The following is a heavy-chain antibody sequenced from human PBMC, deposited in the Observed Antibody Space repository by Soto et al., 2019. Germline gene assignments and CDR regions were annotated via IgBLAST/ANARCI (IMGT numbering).Heavy chain of an antibody. J-gene: IGHJ5*02. CDR2: MNPGSGGT. Sequence: ASVKVSCKASGYSFTNNDVSWVRQATGQGLERMGWMNPGSGGTGYAQKFQGRVTMTRDISIATAYMELSSLRSDDTAIYYCARMATFGSLNWFDPWGQGTLVTVSS. CDR3: ARMATFGSLNWFDP. V-gene: IGHV1-8*01. D-gene: IGHD3-16*01. CDR1: GYSFTNND.